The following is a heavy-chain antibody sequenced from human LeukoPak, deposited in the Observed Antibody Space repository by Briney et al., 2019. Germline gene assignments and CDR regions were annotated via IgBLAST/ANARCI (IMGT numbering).Heavy chain of an antibody. Sequence: ASVKVSCKVSGHNLTELSMHWVRQAPGKGLEWMGGFDPEDGETIYAQKFQGRVTMTEDTSTDTAYMELSSLRSEDTAVYYCATAIGGITIFGVVSAWFDPWGQGTLVTVSS. CDR2: FDPEDGET. V-gene: IGHV1-24*01. CDR3: ATAIGGITIFGVVSAWFDP. D-gene: IGHD3-3*01. J-gene: IGHJ5*02. CDR1: GHNLTELS.